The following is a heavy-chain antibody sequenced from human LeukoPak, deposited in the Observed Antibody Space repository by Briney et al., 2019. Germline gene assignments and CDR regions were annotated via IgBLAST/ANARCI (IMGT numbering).Heavy chain of an antibody. CDR1: GGTFSSYA. V-gene: IGHV1-69*13. J-gene: IGHJ3*02. D-gene: IGHD2-8*02. CDR3: ARGPGIGGVCYNAFDI. CDR2: IIPIFGTA. Sequence: GASVKVSCKASGGTFSSYAISWVRQAPGQGLEWMGGIIPIFGTANYAQKFQGRVTITADESTSTAYMELSSLRSEDTAVYYCARGPGIGGVCYNAFDIWGQGTMVTVSS.